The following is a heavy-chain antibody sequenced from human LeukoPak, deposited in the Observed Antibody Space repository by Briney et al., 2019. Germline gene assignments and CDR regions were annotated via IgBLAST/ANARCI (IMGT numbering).Heavy chain of an antibody. V-gene: IGHV3-11*01. J-gene: IGHJ4*02. Sequence: GGSLRLSCAASGFTFSDYYMSWIRQAPGKGLEWVSYISSSGSTIYYSDSVQGRFTISRDTSKNTLYLQMNSLRAEDTAVYYCARSYSSSSGGLYYFDYWGQGTLVTVSS. CDR2: ISSSGSTI. CDR3: ARSYSSSSGGLYYFDY. CDR1: GFTFSDYY. D-gene: IGHD6-6*01.